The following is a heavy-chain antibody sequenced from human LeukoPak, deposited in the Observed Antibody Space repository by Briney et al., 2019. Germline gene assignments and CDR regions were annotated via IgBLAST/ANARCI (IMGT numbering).Heavy chain of an antibody. CDR3: ATLQGIAAAGTRVDY. CDR2: IYYSGST. CDR1: GGSISSISYY. D-gene: IGHD6-13*01. V-gene: IGHV4-39*01. Sequence: SETLSLTCTVSGGSISSISYYWRWIRQPPGKGLEWIGSIYYSGSTYYNPSLKSRVTISVDTSKDQFSLKLSSVTAADTAVYYCATLQGIAAAGTRVDYWGQGTLVTVSS. J-gene: IGHJ4*02.